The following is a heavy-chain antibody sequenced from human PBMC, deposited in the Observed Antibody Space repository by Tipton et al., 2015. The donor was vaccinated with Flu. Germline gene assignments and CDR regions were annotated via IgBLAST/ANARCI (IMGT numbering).Heavy chain of an antibody. CDR1: GFTFSSFG. J-gene: IGHJ4*02. CDR3: AKDTVKDGYSYFDY. Sequence: SLRLSCVASGFTFSSFGMHWVRQAPGKGLEGVAGISYDGSIKYSADSVKGRFTTSRDNSKNTLFLQMNSLRAEDTAVFYCAKDTVKDGYSYFDYWGQGTLVTVSS. D-gene: IGHD5-24*01. CDR2: ISYDGSIK. V-gene: IGHV3-30*18.